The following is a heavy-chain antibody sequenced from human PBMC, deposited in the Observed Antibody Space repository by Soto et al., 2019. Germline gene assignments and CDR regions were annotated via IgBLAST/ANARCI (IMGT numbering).Heavy chain of an antibody. CDR1: VFTFINYA. CDR2: ISDTGGDS. D-gene: IGHD1-1*01. CDR3: VRDLYRSATMPCLDH. V-gene: IGHV3-23*01. Sequence: GPLRLSGEAPVFTFINYAMSWVRQSPGKGLEWVSSISDTGGDSYYADSMDGRFTVSRDNSKNTLYLQINSLRAEDTAIYYCVRDLYRSATMPCLDHWGQGALVTVSS. J-gene: IGHJ4*02.